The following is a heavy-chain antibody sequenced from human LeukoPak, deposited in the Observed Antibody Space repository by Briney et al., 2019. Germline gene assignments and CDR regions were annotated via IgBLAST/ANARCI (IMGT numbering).Heavy chain of an antibody. CDR3: VRDRPRYCSGGSCYSWYLDL. J-gene: IGHJ2*01. V-gene: IGHV3-74*03. Sequence: GGSLRLSCAASGFTFSDYSMKWVRQAPGKGLVWVARINSDGSTTTYADPVKGRFTISRDNAKNMLYLQMNSLRADDTAMYYCVRDRPRYCSGGSCYSWYLDLWGRGTLVTVSS. CDR1: GFTFSDYS. CDR2: INSDGSTT. D-gene: IGHD2-15*01.